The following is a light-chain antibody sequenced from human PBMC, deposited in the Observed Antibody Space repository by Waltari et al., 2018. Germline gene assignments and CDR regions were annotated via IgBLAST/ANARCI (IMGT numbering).Light chain of an antibody. CDR2: GAS. J-gene: IGKJ1*01. Sequence: IVLTQSSGTLSLSPGERATLSCRASQSVSRSLAWYQQKSGQAPRLLIYGASSRATGVPDRFSGSGSGTDFRLTISRLGPEDFAGYYCQHYVRLPVTFGQGTKVEIK. CDR1: QSVSRS. V-gene: IGKV3-20*01. CDR3: QHYVRLPVT.